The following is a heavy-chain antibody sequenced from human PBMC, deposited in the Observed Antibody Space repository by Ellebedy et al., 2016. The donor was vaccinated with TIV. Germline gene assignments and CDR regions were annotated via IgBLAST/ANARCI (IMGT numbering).Heavy chain of an antibody. Sequence: GESLKISCVASGFTFRNYFTHWVRQAPGRGLEWVAVISDDGSTTHFADSVRGRFSMSRDNSKNTVYMEMNSLRFEDTAKYFCAREVAHSSSWHYYGMDVWGIGTTVTVSS. CDR2: ISDDGSTT. CDR3: AREVAHSSSWHYYGMDV. CDR1: GFTFRNYF. D-gene: IGHD2-2*01. V-gene: IGHV3-30*04. J-gene: IGHJ6*04.